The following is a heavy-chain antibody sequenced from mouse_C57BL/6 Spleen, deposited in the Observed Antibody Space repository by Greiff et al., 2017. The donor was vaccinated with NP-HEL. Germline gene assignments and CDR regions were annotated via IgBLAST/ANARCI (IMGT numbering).Heavy chain of an antibody. V-gene: IGHV1-26*01. J-gene: IGHJ2*01. Sequence: EVQLQQSGPELVKPGASVKISCKASGYTFTDYYMNWVKQSHGKSLEWIRDINPNNGGTSYNQKFKGKATLTVDKSSSTAYMELRSLTSEDSAVYYCAGGSTPPYYFDYWGQGTTLTVSS. CDR2: INPNNGGT. D-gene: IGHD1-1*01. CDR3: AGGSTPPYYFDY. CDR1: GYTFTDYY.